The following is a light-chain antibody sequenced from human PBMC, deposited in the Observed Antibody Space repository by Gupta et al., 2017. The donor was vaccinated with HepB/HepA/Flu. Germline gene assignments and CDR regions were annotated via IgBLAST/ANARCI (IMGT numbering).Light chain of an antibody. J-gene: IGKJ1*01. CDR2: GAS. Sequence: EIVLTQSPGTLSLSPGERATLSCRASQSVSSSYLAWYQQKPGQAPRLLIYGASSRATGIPDRFSGSGSGTDFTLTISRLETEDFAVYYCQQYGSSTGFGQGTKVEIK. CDR3: QQYGSSTG. V-gene: IGKV3-20*01. CDR1: QSVSSSY.